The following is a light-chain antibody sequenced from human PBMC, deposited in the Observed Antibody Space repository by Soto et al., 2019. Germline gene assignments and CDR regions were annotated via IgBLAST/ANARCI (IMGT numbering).Light chain of an antibody. V-gene: IGLV2-14*01. Sequence: QSALTQPPSASGSPGQSVTISCTGTSSDIGAYNYVSWYQQHPGKAPKLMIYEVNKRPSGVSNRFSGSKSGHTASLTISGLQAEDEADYYCSSFTTTITRVFGGGTKLTVL. CDR3: SSFTTTITRV. CDR2: EVN. CDR1: SSDIGAYNY. J-gene: IGLJ3*02.